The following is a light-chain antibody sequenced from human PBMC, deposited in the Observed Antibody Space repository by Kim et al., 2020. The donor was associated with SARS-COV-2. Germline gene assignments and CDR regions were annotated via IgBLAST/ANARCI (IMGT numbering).Light chain of an antibody. V-gene: IGKV1-5*03. CDR1: QMIDTW. J-gene: IGKJ2*01. CDR2: LAS. Sequence: SASIGDRVTITCRASQMIDTWLAWYQQKQGKAPKLLIYLASTLENGVPPRFSGSGSGAEFTLTINNLQPDDFATYYCQHYIRFPYTFGQGTKLEI. CDR3: QHYIRFPYT.